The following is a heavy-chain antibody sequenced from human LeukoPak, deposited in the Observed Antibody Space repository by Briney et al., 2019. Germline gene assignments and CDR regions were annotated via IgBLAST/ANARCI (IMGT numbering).Heavy chain of an antibody. V-gene: IGHV1-2*02. CDR1: GYTFTGYY. CDR3: ARSDTTMVRGVITPLGY. CDR2: INPNSGGT. D-gene: IGHD3-10*01. Sequence: ASVKVSCKASGYTFTGYYMHWVRQAPGQGLEWTGWINPNSGGTNYAQKFQGRVTMTRDTSISTAYMELSRLRSDDTAVYYCARSDTTMVRGVITPLGYWGQGTLVTVSS. J-gene: IGHJ4*02.